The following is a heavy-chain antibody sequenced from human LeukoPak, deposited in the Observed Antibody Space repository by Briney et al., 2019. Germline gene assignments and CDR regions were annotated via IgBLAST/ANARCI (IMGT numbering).Heavy chain of an antibody. Sequence: VASVQVSCKASGYTFTSYEINWVRQATGQGLEWMGWMNPNSGNTGYAQKFQGRVTMTRNTSISTAYMELSSLRSEDTAVYYCARGLRRGSSWYSFWGQGTLVTVSS. V-gene: IGHV1-8*01. CDR2: MNPNSGNT. D-gene: IGHD6-13*01. J-gene: IGHJ4*02. CDR1: GYTFTSYE. CDR3: ARGLRRGSSWYSF.